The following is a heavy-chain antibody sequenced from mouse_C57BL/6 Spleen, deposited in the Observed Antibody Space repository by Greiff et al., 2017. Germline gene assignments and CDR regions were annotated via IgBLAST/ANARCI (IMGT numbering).Heavy chain of an antibody. CDR1: GYTFTDYN. CDR2: INPNNGGT. J-gene: IGHJ2*01. CDR3: ARSIYYGNSFDY. D-gene: IGHD2-1*01. V-gene: IGHV1-18*01. Sequence: VQLKQSGPELVKPGASVKIPCKASGYTFTDYNMDWVKQSHGKSLEWIGDINPNNGGTIYNQKFKGKATLTVDKSSSTAYMELRSLTSEDTAVYYCARSIYYGNSFDYWGQGTTLTVSS.